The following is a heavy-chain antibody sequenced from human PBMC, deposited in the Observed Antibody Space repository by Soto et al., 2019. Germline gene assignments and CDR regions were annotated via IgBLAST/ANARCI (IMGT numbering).Heavy chain of an antibody. J-gene: IGHJ6*03. V-gene: IGHV4-34*01. D-gene: IGHD3-9*01. CDR2: INHSGST. CDR1: GGSFSGYY. CDR3: ARGKAIFWYSYMDV. Sequence: SETLSLTCAVYGGSFSGYYCSWIRQPPGKGLEWIGEINHSGSTNYNPSLKSRVTISVDTSKNQFSLKLSSVTAADTAVYYCARGKAIFWYSYMDVWGKGTKVTVSS.